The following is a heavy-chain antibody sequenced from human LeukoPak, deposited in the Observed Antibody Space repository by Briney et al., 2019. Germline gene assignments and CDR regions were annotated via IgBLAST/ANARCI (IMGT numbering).Heavy chain of an antibody. V-gene: IGHV3-33*01. D-gene: IGHD3-22*01. CDR1: GFPFDTYG. CDR3: ARTYYYDSSGYYFDY. CDR2: NWHDGDKN. J-gene: IGHJ4*02. Sequence: GGSLRLSCAASGFPFDTYGMHWVRQAPGKGLEWVAVNWHDGDKNYYSDSVKGRFTASRDNSKNTLYLQMNSLRAEDTAVYYCARTYYYDSSGYYFDYWGQGTLVTVSS.